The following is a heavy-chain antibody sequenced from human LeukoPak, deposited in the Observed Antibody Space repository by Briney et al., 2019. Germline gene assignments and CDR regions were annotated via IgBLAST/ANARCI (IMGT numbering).Heavy chain of an antibody. V-gene: IGHV3-9*01. CDR3: ARDFLYYYGMDV. CDR1: GFTFDDYA. CDR2: ISWNSGSI. J-gene: IGHJ6*02. Sequence: GGSLRLSCAASGFTFDDYAMHWVRQAPGKGLEWVSGISWNSGSIGYADSVKGRFTISRDNAKNSLYLQMNSLRAEDTAVYYCARDFLYYYGMDVWGQGTTVTVSS.